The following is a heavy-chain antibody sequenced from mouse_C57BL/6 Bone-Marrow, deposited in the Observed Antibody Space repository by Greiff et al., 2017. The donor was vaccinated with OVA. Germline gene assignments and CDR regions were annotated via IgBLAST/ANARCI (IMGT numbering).Heavy chain of an antibody. D-gene: IGHD1-1*01. CDR1: GYSFTDYN. Sequence: VQLQQSGPELVKPGASVKISCKASGYSFTDYNMNWVKQSNGKGLEWIGVINPNYGTTSYNQKFKGKATLTVDQSSSTAYMQLNSLTSEDSAVYYCARGITTVPYYYAMDYWGQGTSVTVSS. J-gene: IGHJ4*01. CDR2: INPNYGTT. CDR3: ARGITTVPYYYAMDY. V-gene: IGHV1-39*01.